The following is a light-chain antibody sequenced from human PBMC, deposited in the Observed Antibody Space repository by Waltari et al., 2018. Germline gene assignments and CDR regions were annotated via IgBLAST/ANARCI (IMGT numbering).Light chain of an antibody. Sequence: DIQMTQSPSAMSASVGDRVTITCRGSQAITNYLAWFQQKPGKAPKRLLYGASTLQSGVPSRFSGSRSGTEFTLTISSLQPEDFATYYCLQYKSYPFTFGPGTKVDMK. CDR3: LQYKSYPFT. J-gene: IGKJ3*01. CDR2: GAS. V-gene: IGKV1-17*03. CDR1: QAITNY.